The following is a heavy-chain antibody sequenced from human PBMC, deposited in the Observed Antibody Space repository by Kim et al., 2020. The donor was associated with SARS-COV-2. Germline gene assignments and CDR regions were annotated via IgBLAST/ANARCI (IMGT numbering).Heavy chain of an antibody. Sequence: SVKVSCKASGGTFSSYAISWVRQAPGQGLEWMGRIIPILGIANYAQKFQGRVTITADKSTSTAYMELSSLRSEDTAVYYCARARKILTGYYRYGMDVWGQGTTVTVSS. J-gene: IGHJ6*02. CDR2: IIPILGIA. CDR3: ARARKILTGYYRYGMDV. CDR1: GGTFSSYA. V-gene: IGHV1-69*04. D-gene: IGHD3-9*01.